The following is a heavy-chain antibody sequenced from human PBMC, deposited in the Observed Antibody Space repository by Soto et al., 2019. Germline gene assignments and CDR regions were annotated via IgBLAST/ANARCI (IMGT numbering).Heavy chain of an antibody. D-gene: IGHD6-19*01. CDR2: NSPNSRDT. CDR1: GYTFPAHY. Sequence: ASVKVPCKASGYTFPAHYIHWVRQAPGQGLEWMGWNSPNSRDTNNAQKVQGRVTMTRDASTRTAYMELSRLRSDDTAVYYCARGTPSAAGLCFDFWGHGTLVTVSS. CDR3: ARGTPSAAGLCFDF. J-gene: IGHJ4*01. V-gene: IGHV1-2*02.